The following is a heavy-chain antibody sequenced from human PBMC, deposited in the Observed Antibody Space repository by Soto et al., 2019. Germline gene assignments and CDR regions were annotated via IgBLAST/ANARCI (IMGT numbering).Heavy chain of an antibody. Sequence: QVQLQESGPRLVKPSETLSLTCSVSGGSISDDFWSWIRQPPGKGLEWVGNVSPRGPSQYNPSLRGRISVSLDMSNMKFSRRLASVSASDAAIYYCARQPRPSPGTGWQSAFDHWGQGAQVTVST. CDR2: VSPRGPS. V-gene: IGHV4-59*08. J-gene: IGHJ4*02. D-gene: IGHD3-9*01. CDR3: ARQPRPSPGTGWQSAFDH. CDR1: GGSISDDF.